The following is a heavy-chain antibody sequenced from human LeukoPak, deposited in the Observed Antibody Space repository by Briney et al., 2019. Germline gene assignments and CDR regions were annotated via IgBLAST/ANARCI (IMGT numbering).Heavy chain of an antibody. J-gene: IGHJ4*02. CDR2: IGTAGDT. CDR3: ARDLDLVIDY. D-gene: IGHD5-12*01. CDR1: GFTFSSYA. Sequence: GGSLRLSCATSGFTFSSYAMHWVRQATGKGLEWVSAIGTAGDTFYPGSVKGRFTISRENAKNSLSLQMNSLRAEDTAVYYCARDLDLVIDYWGQGTLVTVSS. V-gene: IGHV3-13*01.